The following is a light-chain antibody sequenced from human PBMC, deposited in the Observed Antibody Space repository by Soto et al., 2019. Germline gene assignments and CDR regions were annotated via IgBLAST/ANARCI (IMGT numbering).Light chain of an antibody. Sequence: QSALTQPASVSGSPGQSLTISCTGTSSDVGGYNYVSWYQQHPGKAPKLMIYDVSNWPSGVSNRFSGSKSGNTASLTISGLQAEDEADYYCSSYTSSSSVVFGGGTKLTVL. J-gene: IGLJ2*01. V-gene: IGLV2-14*01. CDR3: SSYTSSSSVV. CDR2: DVS. CDR1: SSDVGGYNY.